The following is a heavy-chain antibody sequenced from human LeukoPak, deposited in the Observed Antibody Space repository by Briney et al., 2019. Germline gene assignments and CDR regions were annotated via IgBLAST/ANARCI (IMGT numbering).Heavy chain of an antibody. J-gene: IGHJ6*03. CDR2: INHSGST. CDR3: ATEPGNYYYYMDV. CDR1: GGSFSGYY. V-gene: IGHV4-34*01. D-gene: IGHD1-14*01. Sequence: TSETLSLTCAVYGGSFSGYYWSWIRQPPGKGLEWIGEINHSGSTYYNPSLKSRVTISVDTSKNQFSLNLNSVTAADTAVYYCATEPGNYYYYMDVWGKGTTVTVSS.